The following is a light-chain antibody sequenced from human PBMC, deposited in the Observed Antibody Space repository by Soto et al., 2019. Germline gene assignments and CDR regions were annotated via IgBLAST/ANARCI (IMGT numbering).Light chain of an antibody. CDR1: QSVNQK. CDR3: QQYNDWSS. CDR2: RAS. Sequence: EIVLTQSPATLSVSPGERATLSCRASQSVNQKLGWYQQKPGQAPRLLIYRASTRAPGIPARFSGSGSGTEFTLTISSLQSEDFAVYYCQQYNDWSSFGGGTKVDIK. J-gene: IGKJ4*01. V-gene: IGKV3-15*01.